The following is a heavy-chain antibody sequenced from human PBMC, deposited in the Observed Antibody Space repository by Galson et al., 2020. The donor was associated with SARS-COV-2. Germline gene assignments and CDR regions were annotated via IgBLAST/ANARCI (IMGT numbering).Heavy chain of an antibody. Sequence: ASVKVSCKASGYTFTTYSIIWVRQAPGQGLEYMGWLHTNNGNPTYAPAFTGRFVFSLDTSVNTAYLQISSLKSEDTAVYYCARLFYTGSQETYTEWFDPWGQGTQVTVSS. J-gene: IGHJ5*02. CDR3: ARLFYTGSQETYTEWFDP. D-gene: IGHD3-10*01. CDR1: GYTFTTYS. CDR2: LHTNNGNP. V-gene: IGHV7-4-1*02.